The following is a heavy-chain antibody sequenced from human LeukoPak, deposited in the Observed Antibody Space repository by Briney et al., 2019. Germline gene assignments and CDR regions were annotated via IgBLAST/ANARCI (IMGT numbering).Heavy chain of an antibody. CDR1: GYTFTSYG. D-gene: IGHD6-19*01. J-gene: IGHJ4*02. V-gene: IGHV1-18*01. CDR2: ISAYNGNT. Sequence: ASVKVSCEASGYTFTSYGIRWVRQAPGQGLEWMGWISAYNGNTNYAQKFQDRVTMTTDTSTRTAYMELRSLRSDDTVVYYCARDRPVAGCPAFFDYWGQGTLVTVSS. CDR3: ARDRPVAGCPAFFDY.